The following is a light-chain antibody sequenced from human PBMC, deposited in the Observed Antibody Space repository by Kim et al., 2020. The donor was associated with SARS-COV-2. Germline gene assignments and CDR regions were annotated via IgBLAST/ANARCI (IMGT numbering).Light chain of an antibody. CDR3: AAWDDSLNGVV. CDR1: SSNIGSNT. J-gene: IGLJ2*01. Sequence: ELTQPPSASGTPGQRVTISCSGSSSNIGSNTVNWYQQLPGTAPKLLIYTNNQRPSGVPDRFSGSKSGTSASLAISGLQSEDEADYYCAAWDDSLNGVVFGGGTQLTVL. V-gene: IGLV1-44*01. CDR2: TNN.